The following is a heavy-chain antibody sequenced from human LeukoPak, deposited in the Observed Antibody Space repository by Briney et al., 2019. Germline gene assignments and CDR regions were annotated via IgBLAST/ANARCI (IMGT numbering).Heavy chain of an antibody. D-gene: IGHD5-24*01. Sequence: GGSLRLSCAASGFTFSDYYMSWIRQAPGKGLEWVSYISSSGSTIYYADSVKGRFTISRDNAKNSLYLQMNSLRAEDTAVYYCASGSATIRPLPPDYWGQGTLVTVSS. J-gene: IGHJ4*02. CDR2: ISSSGSTI. CDR3: ASGSATIRPLPPDY. V-gene: IGHV3-11*01. CDR1: GFTFSDYY.